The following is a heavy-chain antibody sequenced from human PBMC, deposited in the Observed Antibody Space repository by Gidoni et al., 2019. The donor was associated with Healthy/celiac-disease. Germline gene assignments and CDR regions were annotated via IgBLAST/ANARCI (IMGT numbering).Heavy chain of an antibody. CDR1: GFSLSTSGVG. J-gene: IGHJ4*02. V-gene: IGHV2-5*01. D-gene: IGHD3-16*01. Sequence: QITLKESGPTLVKPTQTLTLTCTFSGFSLSTSGVGVGWIRQPPGKALEWLALIYWNDDTRYSPSLKSRLTITKDTSKNQVVLTMNNMDPVDTATYYCGHSTFGDRFDYWGQGTLVTVSS. CDR2: IYWNDDT. CDR3: GHSTFGDRFDY.